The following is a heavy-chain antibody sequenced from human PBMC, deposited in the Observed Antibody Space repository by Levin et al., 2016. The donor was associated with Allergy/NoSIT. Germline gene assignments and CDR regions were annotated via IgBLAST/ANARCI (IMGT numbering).Heavy chain of an antibody. J-gene: IGHJ4*02. CDR2: IWYDGSNK. Sequence: VRQAPGKGLEWVAVIWYDGSNKYYADSVKGRFTISRDNSKNTLYLQMNSLRAEDTAVYYCARDSLPYYYGSGSSLDYWGQGTLVTVSS. V-gene: IGHV3-33*01. CDR3: ARDSLPYYYGSGSSLDY. D-gene: IGHD3-10*01.